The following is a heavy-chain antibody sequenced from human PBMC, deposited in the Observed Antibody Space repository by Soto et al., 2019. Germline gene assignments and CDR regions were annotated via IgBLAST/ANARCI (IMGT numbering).Heavy chain of an antibody. CDR3: INSQGLPRADS. D-gene: IGHD4-4*01. V-gene: IGHV4-38-2*01. CDR2: SHRSGPT. Sequence: PSETLSLTCDVSSSSNANGHYWGWIRQPPGKGLEWLGCSHRSGPTYYRPSLKGRLAISVDMSKNRVSLSLTSVTAADTAIYYCINSQGLPRADSWGRGILVTVSS. J-gene: IGHJ5*01. CDR1: SSSNANGHY.